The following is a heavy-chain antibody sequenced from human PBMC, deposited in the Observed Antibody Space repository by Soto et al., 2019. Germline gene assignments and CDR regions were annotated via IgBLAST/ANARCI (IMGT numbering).Heavy chain of an antibody. V-gene: IGHV4-34*01. Sequence: SETLSLTCAVYGGSFSGYYWSWIRQPPGKGLEWIGEINHSGSTNYNPSLKSRVTISVDTSKNQFSLKLSSVTAADTAVYYCARAGGLPWGYYYGMDVWGQGTTVTVSS. D-gene: IGHD7-27*01. CDR2: INHSGST. CDR1: GGSFSGYY. J-gene: IGHJ6*02. CDR3: ARAGGLPWGYYYGMDV.